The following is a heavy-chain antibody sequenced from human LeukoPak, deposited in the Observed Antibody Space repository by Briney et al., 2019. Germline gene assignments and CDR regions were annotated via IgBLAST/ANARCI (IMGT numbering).Heavy chain of an antibody. V-gene: IGHV1-8*01. J-gene: IGHJ4*02. CDR1: GYTFASYD. CDR3: ARVLDSSGWRNFDY. CDR2: MNPNSGNT. D-gene: IGHD6-19*01. Sequence: ASVKVSCKASGYTFASYDINWVRQATGQGLEWMGWMNPNSGNTGYAQKFQGRVTMTRNTSISTAYMELSSLRSEDTAVYYCARVLDSSGWRNFDYWGQGTLVTVSS.